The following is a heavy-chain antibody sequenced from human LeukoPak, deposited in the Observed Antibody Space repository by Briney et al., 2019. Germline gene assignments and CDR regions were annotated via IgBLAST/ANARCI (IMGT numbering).Heavy chain of an antibody. CDR3: ARDNRGSYEALDY. V-gene: IGHV4-34*01. CDR1: GGSFSGYY. Sequence: SETLSLTCAVYGGSFSGYYWSWIRQPPGKGLEWIGEINHSGSTNYNPSLKSRVTISVDTSKNQFSLKLSSVTAADTAVYYCARDNRGSYEALDYWGQGTLVTVSS. D-gene: IGHD1-26*01. CDR2: INHSGST. J-gene: IGHJ4*02.